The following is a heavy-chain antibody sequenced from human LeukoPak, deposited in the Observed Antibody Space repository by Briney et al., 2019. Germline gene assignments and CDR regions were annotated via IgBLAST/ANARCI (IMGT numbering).Heavy chain of an antibody. V-gene: IGHV3-30*18. J-gene: IGHJ3*02. CDR3: AKELWAAYYYDSKPTRTDAFDI. CDR2: ISYDGNNK. D-gene: IGHD3-22*01. Sequence: PGGSLRLSCAASGFTFSSYAMHWVRQAPGEGLEWVAVISYDGNNKYYADSVKGRFTISRDNSKSTLYLQMNSLRAEDTAVYYCAKELWAAYYYDSKPTRTDAFDIWGQGTMVTVSS. CDR1: GFTFSSYA.